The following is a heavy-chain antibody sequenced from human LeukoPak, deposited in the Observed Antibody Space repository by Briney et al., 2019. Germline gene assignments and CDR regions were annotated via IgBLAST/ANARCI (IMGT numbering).Heavy chain of an antibody. J-gene: IGHJ6*03. V-gene: IGHV3-7*01. CDR3: ARVAAAGTFYYYYYMDV. Sequence: GGSLRLSCVASGFTFSSYWMSWVRQAPGKGLEWVANIKQDGSEKYYVDSVKGRFTISRDNAKNSLYLQMNSLRAEDTAVYYCARVAAAGTFYYYYYMDVWGKGTTVTVSS. CDR1: GFTFSSYW. CDR2: IKQDGSEK. D-gene: IGHD6-13*01.